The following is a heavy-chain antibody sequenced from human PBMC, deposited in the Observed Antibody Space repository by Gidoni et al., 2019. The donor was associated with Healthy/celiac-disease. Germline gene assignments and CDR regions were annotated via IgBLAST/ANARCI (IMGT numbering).Heavy chain of an antibody. V-gene: IGHV3-53*01. D-gene: IGHD6-13*01. CDR2: IYSGGST. J-gene: IGHJ3*02. CDR1: GFTVSSNY. CDR3: ARASGGYSSSWYPKGAFDI. Sequence: EVQLVESGGGLIQPGGSLRLSCAASGFTVSSNYMSWVRQAPGKGLEWVSVIYSGGSTDYADSVKGRVTISRDNSKNTLYLQMNSLRAEDTAVYYCARASGGYSSSWYPKGAFDIWGQGTMVTVSS.